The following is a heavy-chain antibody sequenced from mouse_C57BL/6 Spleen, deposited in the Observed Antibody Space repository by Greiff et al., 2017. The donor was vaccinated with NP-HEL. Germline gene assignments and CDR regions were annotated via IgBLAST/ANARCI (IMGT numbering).Heavy chain of an antibody. D-gene: IGHD2-2*01. CDR1: GYTFTSYG. CDR2: IYPRSGNT. CDR3: AREKGGYPLYYAMDY. Sequence: QVQLKESGAELARPGASVKLSCKASGYTFTSYGISWVKQRTGQGLEWIGEIYPRSGNTYYNEKFKGKATLTADKSSSTAYMELRSLTSEDSAVYFCAREKGGYPLYYAMDYWGQGTSVTVSS. V-gene: IGHV1-81*01. J-gene: IGHJ4*01.